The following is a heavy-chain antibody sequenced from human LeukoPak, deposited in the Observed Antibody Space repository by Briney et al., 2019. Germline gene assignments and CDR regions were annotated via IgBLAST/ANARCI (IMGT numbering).Heavy chain of an antibody. CDR2: IYYSGST. CDR3: ARVQGGRIFDY. Sequence: SETLSLTCTVSGGSISSYYWSWIRQPPGKGLEWIGYIYYSGSTNYNPSLKSRVTISVDTSKNQFSLKLSSVTAADTAVYYCARVQGGRIFDYWGQGTLVTVSS. CDR1: GGSISSYY. J-gene: IGHJ4*02. V-gene: IGHV4-59*01. D-gene: IGHD2-15*01.